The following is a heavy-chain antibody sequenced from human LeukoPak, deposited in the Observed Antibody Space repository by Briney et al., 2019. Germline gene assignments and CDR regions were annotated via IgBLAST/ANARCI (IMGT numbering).Heavy chain of an antibody. J-gene: IGHJ3*02. CDR3: ARDPQHSFDI. V-gene: IGHV3-33*01. CDR2: IWYDGSAK. CDR1: GFTFTING. Sequence: GGSLRLSCAASGFTFTINGMHWVRQAPGKGLEWVAAIWYDGSAKYYADPVKGRFTISRDNSKSTLYLHMNSLRAEDTAVYYCARDPQHSFDIWGQGTMVTVSS.